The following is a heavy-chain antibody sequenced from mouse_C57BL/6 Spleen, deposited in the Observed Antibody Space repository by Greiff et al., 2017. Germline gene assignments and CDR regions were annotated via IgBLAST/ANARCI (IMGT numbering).Heavy chain of an antibody. CDR1: GYTFTDYY. D-gene: IGHD2-3*01. CDR2: INPNNGGT. CDR3: ARPLDGYYDY. Sequence: EVQLQQSGPELVKPGASVKISCKASGYTFTDYYMNWVKQSHGKSLEWIGDINPNNGGTSYNQKFKGKATLTVDKSSSTAYMELRSLTSEDSAVYYCARPLDGYYDYWGQGTTLTVSS. J-gene: IGHJ2*01. V-gene: IGHV1-26*01.